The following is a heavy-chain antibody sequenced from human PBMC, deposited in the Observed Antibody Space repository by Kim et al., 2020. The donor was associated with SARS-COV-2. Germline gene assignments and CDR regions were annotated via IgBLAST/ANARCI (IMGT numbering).Heavy chain of an antibody. J-gene: IGHJ5*01. CDR2: LSYDERQT. CDR1: GFTLNSFG. Sequence: GGSLRLSCALSGFTLNSFGMHWVRQAPGKGLEWVAFLSYDERQTLYADSVKGRFTIFRDPSKSTLFLQMNSLRREDTALYYCAKDWAHFVVVSASGTGWLDSWGQGTLVTVSS. D-gene: IGHD2-21*02. CDR3: AKDWAHFVVVSASGTGWLDS. V-gene: IGHV3-30*18.